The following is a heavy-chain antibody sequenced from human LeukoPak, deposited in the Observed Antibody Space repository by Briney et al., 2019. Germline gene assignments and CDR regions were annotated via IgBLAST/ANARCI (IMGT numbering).Heavy chain of an antibody. CDR1: GGSLSSYY. J-gene: IGHJ4*02. V-gene: IGHV4-59*01. CDR3: ASGRSSLDY. CDR2: IYYSGST. D-gene: IGHD1-26*01. Sequence: SETLSLTCTVSGGSLSSYYWSWIRQPPGKGLEWIGYIYYSGSTNYNPSLKSRVTISVDTSKNQFSLKLSSVTAADTAVYYCASGRSSLDYWGQGTLVTVSS.